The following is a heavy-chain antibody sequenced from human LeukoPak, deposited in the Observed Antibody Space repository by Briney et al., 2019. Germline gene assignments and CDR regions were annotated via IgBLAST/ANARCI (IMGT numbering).Heavy chain of an antibody. V-gene: IGHV3-30-3*01. Sequence: GGSLRLSCAASGFTFSSYAMHWVRQAPGKGLEWVAVISYDGSNKYYADSVKGRFTISRDNTNNSLYLQMSSLRAEDTGVYYCASTPLKIQPAAWGQGTLVAVSS. CDR3: ASTPLKIQPAA. CDR2: ISYDGSNK. CDR1: GFTFSSYA. D-gene: IGHD5-18*01. J-gene: IGHJ4*02.